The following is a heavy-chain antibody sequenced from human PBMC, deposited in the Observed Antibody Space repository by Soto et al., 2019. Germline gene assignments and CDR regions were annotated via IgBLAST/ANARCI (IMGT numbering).Heavy chain of an antibody. Sequence: PSETLSLTCSVSGGSISTYYWSWIRQPAGKGLEWIGRIYRSGGTNFNPSLMSRVSKSVDTSKNQFSLKLSSVVAADTAVYYCARGAAAGVDYGMDVWGQGTTVTVSS. CDR1: GGSISTYY. V-gene: IGHV4-4*07. D-gene: IGHD6-13*01. J-gene: IGHJ6*02. CDR2: IYRSGGT. CDR3: ARGAAAGVDYGMDV.